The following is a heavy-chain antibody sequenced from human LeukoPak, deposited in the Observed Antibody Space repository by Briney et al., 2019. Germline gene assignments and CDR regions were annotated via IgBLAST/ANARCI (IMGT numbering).Heavy chain of an antibody. CDR2: VSGSGGST. V-gene: IGHV3-23*01. D-gene: IGHD3-22*01. CDR3: AKRGVVIRVILVGFHKEAYYFDS. Sequence: GGSLRLSCAVSGITLSNYGMSWVRQAPGKGLEWVAGVSGSGGSTNYADSVKGRFTISRDNRKNTLHLQMNGLRAEDTAVYFCAKRGVVIRVILVGFHKEAYYFDSWGRGALVTVSS. CDR1: GITLSNYG. J-gene: IGHJ4*02.